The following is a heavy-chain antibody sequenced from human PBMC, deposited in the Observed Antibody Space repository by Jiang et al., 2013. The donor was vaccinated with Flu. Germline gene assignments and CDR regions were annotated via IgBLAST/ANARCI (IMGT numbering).Heavy chain of an antibody. D-gene: IGHD4-23*01. Sequence: GLVKPSETLSLTCTVSGGSISSYYWSWIRQPPGKGLEWIGYIYYSGSTNYNPSLKSRVTISVDTSKNQFSLKLSSVTAADTAVYYCARVLHDYGGNSIYYYYGMDVWGQGTTVTVSS. J-gene: IGHJ6*02. V-gene: IGHV4-59*01. CDR2: IYYSGST. CDR1: GGSISSYY. CDR3: ARVLHDYGGNSIYYYYGMDV.